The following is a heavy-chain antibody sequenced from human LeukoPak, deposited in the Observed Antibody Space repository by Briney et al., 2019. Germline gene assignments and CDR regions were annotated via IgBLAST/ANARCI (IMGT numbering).Heavy chain of an antibody. CDR1: GYTFTGYY. CDR3: ARGADTAMVPDDY. CDR2: INPNSGGT. D-gene: IGHD5-18*01. Sequence: ASVKVSCKAPGYTFTGYYMHWVRQAPGQGLEWMGWINPNSGGTNYAQKFQGRVTMTRDTSISTAYMELSRLRSDDTAVYYCARGADTAMVPDDYWGQGTLVTVSS. V-gene: IGHV1-2*02. J-gene: IGHJ4*02.